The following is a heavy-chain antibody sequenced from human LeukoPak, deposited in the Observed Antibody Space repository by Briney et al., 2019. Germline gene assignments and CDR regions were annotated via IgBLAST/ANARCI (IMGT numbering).Heavy chain of an antibody. V-gene: IGHV3-30*18. CDR1: AFTFSSYG. Sequence: GGSLRLSCAAAAFTFSSYGMHWVRQAPGKGLEWVALISYDGSDKDYAKSVKGRFTISRDNSKNTLYLQMNSLRAEDTAVYYCAKDMSGGDCPDYWGQGTLVTVSS. CDR3: AKDMSGGDCPDY. D-gene: IGHD2-21*02. J-gene: IGHJ4*02. CDR2: ISYDGSDK.